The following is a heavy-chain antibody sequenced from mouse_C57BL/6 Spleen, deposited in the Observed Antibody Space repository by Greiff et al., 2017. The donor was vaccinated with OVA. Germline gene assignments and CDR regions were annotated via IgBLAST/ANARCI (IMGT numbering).Heavy chain of an antibody. Sequence: DVKLVESGGGLVKPGGSLKLSCAASGFTFSSYAMSWVRQTPEKRLEWVATIRDGGSYTYYPDTVKGRSTISRDNAKHNLYLQMRHLKSEDTAMDYCAREEDGYGRIAMDYWGQGTSVTVAS. CDR1: GFTFSSYA. CDR3: AREEDGYGRIAMDY. CDR2: IRDGGSYT. J-gene: IGHJ4*01. V-gene: IGHV5-4*01. D-gene: IGHD2-2*01.